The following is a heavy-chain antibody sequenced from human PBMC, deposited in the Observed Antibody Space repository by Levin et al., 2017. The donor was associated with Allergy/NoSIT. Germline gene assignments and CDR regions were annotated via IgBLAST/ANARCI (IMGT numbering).Heavy chain of an antibody. CDR1: GYTFTSYG. V-gene: IGHV1-18*01. CDR3: ARGRLEVRATQGFGH. J-gene: IGHJ4*02. Sequence: ASVKVSCKASGYTFTSYGISWVRQAPGQGLEWMGWISAYNGNTNYAQKLQGRVTMTTDTSTSTAYMELRSLRADETGVDYCARGRLEVRATQGFGHWGQKTLVTVSS. D-gene: IGHD1-26*01. CDR2: ISAYNGNT.